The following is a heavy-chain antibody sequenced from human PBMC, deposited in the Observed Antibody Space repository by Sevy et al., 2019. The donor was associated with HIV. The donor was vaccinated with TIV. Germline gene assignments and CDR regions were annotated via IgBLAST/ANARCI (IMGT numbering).Heavy chain of an antibody. CDR1: GYTFTSYD. D-gene: IGHD6-6*01. CDR2: MNPNSGNT. V-gene: IGHV1-8*01. J-gene: IGHJ5*02. CDR3: AREVAGIAARTRGAWFDP. Sequence: ASVKVSCKASGYTFTSYDINWVRQATGQGLEWMGWMNPNSGNTGYAQKFQGSVTMTRNTSISTAYMELSSLRSEDTAVYYCAREVAGIAARTRGAWFDPWGQGTLVTVSS.